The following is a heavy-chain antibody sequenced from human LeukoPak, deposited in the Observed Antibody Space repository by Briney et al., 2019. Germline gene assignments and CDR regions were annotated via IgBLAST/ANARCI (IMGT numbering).Heavy chain of an antibody. CDR3: ARWSSGDLYYFDY. CDR1: GGSFSGYY. J-gene: IGHJ4*02. Sequence: SETLSLTCAVYGGSFSGYYWSWIRQPPVKGLEWIGEINHSGSTNYNPSLKSRVTISVDTSKNQFSLKLSSVTAADTAVHYCARWSSGDLYYFDYWGQGTLVTVSS. CDR2: INHSGST. V-gene: IGHV4-34*01. D-gene: IGHD3-3*01.